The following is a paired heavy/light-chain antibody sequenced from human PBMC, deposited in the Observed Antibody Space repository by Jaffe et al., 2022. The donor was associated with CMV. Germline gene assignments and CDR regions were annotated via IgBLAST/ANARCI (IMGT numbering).Light chain of an antibody. J-gene: IGKJ2*01. V-gene: IGKV1-33*01. CDR2: DAT. CDR1: QDIRNY. CDR3: QQSDNVRT. Sequence: DIQMTQSPSSLSASVGDRVTITCQASQDIRNYLNWYQQKPGKAPKLLISDATNLQRGVPSRFSGSGSGTDFAFTISSLQPEDIATYYCQQSDNVRTFGQGTKLEIK.
Heavy chain of an antibody. CDR3: AREARSLSALDY. D-gene: IGHD3-10*01. V-gene: IGHV4-61*01. CDR1: GGSVRSGSSY. Sequence: QVQLQESGPGLLKPSETLSLTCTVSGGSVRSGSSYWSWIRQPPGKGLEWIGYIYYGGSTNYNPSLKSRLTISIDTSENQFSLKLSSVTAADTAVYYCAREARSLSALDYWGQGTLVTVSS. J-gene: IGHJ4*02. CDR2: IYYGGST.